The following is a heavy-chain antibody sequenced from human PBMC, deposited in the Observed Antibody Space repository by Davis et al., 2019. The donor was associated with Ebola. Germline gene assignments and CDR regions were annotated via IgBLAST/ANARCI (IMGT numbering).Heavy chain of an antibody. V-gene: IGHV5-51*01. CDR3: ASPRDCGGDCYWGGAFHI. Sequence: GESLKISCKGSGYRFTNYWIVWVRQMPGKGLEWMGVIYPGDSDTRYSPSFQGQVTFSADKSISTAYLQWSSLKASDTAMYYCASPRDCGGDCYWGGAFHIWGQGTMVTVSS. J-gene: IGHJ3*02. D-gene: IGHD2-21*02. CDR2: IYPGDSDT. CDR1: GYRFTNYW.